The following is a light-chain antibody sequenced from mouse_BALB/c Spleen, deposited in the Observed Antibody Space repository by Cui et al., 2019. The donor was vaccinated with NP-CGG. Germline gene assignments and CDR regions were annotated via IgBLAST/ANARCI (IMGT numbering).Light chain of an antibody. V-gene: IGLV1*01. CDR2: GTN. CDR1: TGAITNTNY. CDR3: ALWYSNHWV. Sequence: AVVTRESAPTTSPGETVTLTCRSSTGAITNTNYANWVQEKPDHLFTGLIGGTNNRAPGVPARFSGSLIGDKAALTITGAQTEDEAIYFCALWYSNHWVFGGGTKLTVL. J-gene: IGLJ1*01.